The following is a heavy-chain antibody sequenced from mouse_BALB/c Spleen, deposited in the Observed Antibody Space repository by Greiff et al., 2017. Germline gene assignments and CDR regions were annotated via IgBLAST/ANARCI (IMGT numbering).Heavy chain of an antibody. CDR2: IDPYNGGT. V-gene: IGHV1S135*01. CDR1: GYSFTDYN. J-gene: IGHJ3*01. D-gene: IGHD1-1*02. CDR3: ARRTLLDGGAWFAY. Sequence: EVKLQESGPELVKPGASVKVSCKASGYSFTDYNMYWVKQSHGKSLEWIGYIDPYNGGTSYNKKFKGKATLTVDKSSSTAFMHLNSLTSEDSAVYYCARRTLLDGGAWFAYWGQGTLVTVSA.